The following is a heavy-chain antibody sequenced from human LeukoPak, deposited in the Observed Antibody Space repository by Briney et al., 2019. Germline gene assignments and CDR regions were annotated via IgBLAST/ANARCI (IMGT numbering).Heavy chain of an antibody. CDR2: ISYDGSNK. CDR1: GFTFSSYD. V-gene: IGHV3-30*18. Sequence: GGSLRLSCAASGFTFSSYDMHWVRQAPGKGLEWVTVISYDGSNKYYGDSVKGRFTISRDNSKNTLYLKMNSLRAEDTAVYYCAKEGSNGDFDYWGQGTLLTVSS. CDR3: AKEGSNGDFDY. J-gene: IGHJ4*02. D-gene: IGHD1-26*01.